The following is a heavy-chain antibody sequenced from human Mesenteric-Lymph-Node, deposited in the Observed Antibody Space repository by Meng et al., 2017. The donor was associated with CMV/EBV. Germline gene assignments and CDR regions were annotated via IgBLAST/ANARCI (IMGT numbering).Heavy chain of an antibody. CDR1: GGSVSSGSYY. CDR2: IFSVGSP. D-gene: IGHD3-3*01. V-gene: IGHV4-61*01. Sequence: SETLSLTCTVSGGSVSSGSYYWSWIRQPPGKGLEWIGYIFSVGSPSYNPSLKSRVTMSLDTSKNQFSLTLSSVTAADTAVYYCARDRRRGYAISYEGAFDIWGPGTTVTVSS. CDR3: ARDRRRGYAISYEGAFDI. J-gene: IGHJ3*02.